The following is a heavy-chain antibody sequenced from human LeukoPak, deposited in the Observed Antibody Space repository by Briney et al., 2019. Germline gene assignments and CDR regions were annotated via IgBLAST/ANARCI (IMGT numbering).Heavy chain of an antibody. CDR1: GFTFDDYA. CDR3: AKDPGSSGWYYFDY. J-gene: IGHJ4*02. Sequence: GGSLRLSCAASGFTFDDYAMHWVRQAPGKGLEWVSGISWNSGSIGYADSVKGRFTIYRDNAKNSLYLQMNSLRDEDTDLYYCAKDPGSSGWYYFDYWGQGTLVTVSS. D-gene: IGHD6-13*01. V-gene: IGHV3-9*01. CDR2: ISWNSGSI.